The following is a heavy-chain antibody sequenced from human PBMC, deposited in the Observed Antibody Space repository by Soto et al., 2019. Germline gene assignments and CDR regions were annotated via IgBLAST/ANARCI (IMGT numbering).Heavy chain of an antibody. V-gene: IGHV3-23*01. CDR2: ISGSGSST. J-gene: IGHJ4*02. D-gene: IGHD2-15*01. CDR3: AKRRGAGGHFDY. Sequence: GSLRLSCAASGFTFSSYAMSWVRQAPGKGLEWVSAISGSGSSTYYADSVKGRFTISRDNSKNTLSLQMNSLTAEDTAVYFCAKRRGAGGHFDYWGQGALVTVSS. CDR1: GFTFSSYA.